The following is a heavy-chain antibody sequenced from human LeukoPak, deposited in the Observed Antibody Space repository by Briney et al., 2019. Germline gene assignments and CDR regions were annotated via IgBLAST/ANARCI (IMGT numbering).Heavy chain of an antibody. CDR3: ARGRVVRSGYYRRGEYFQH. D-gene: IGHD3-3*01. V-gene: IGHV1-8*03. J-gene: IGHJ1*01. CDR2: MNPNSGNT. CDR1: GYTFTSYD. Sequence: GASVKVPCKASGYTFTSYDINWVRQATGQGLEWMGWMNPNSGNTGYAQKFQGRVTITRNTSISTAYMELSSLRSEDTAVYYCARGRVVRSGYYRRGEYFQHWGQGTLVTVSS.